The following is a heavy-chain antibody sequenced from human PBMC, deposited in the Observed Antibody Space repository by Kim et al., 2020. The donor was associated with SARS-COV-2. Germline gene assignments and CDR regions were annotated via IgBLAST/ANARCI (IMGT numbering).Heavy chain of an antibody. CDR1: GFTFDDYA. CDR3: AKDYEDIVVVPAPMSYFDY. Sequence: GGSLRLSCAASGFTFDDYAMHWVRQAPGKGLEWVSLISGDGGSTYYADSVKGRFTISRDNSKNSLYLQMNSLRTEDTALYYCAKDYEDIVVVPAPMSYFDYWGQGTLVTVSS. D-gene: IGHD2-2*01. CDR2: ISGDGGST. J-gene: IGHJ4*02. V-gene: IGHV3-43*02.